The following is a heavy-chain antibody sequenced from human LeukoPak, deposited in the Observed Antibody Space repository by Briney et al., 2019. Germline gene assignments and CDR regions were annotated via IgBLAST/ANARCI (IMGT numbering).Heavy chain of an antibody. D-gene: IGHD1-26*01. V-gene: IGHV1-46*01. CDR3: ARDTDGEIVGATFDY. Sequence: GASVKVSCKASGYTFTSYYMHWVRQAPGQGLEWMGIINPSGGSTSYAQKLQGRVTMTRDTSTSTVYMELSSLRSEDTAVYYCARDTDGEIVGATFDYWGQGTLVTVSS. CDR1: GYTFTSYY. J-gene: IGHJ4*02. CDR2: INPSGGST.